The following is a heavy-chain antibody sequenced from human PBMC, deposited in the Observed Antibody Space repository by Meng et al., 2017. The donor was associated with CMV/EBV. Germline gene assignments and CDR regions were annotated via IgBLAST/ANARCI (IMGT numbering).Heavy chain of an antibody. V-gene: IGHV1-18*01. D-gene: IGHD2-2*01. CDR1: GGTFSSYA. CDR3: AIGPGVVVPAPTDY. Sequence: ASVNVSCKASGGTFSSYAISWVRQAPGQGLEWMGWISAYNGNTNYAQKLQGRVTITTDTSTSTAYMELRSLRSDDTAVYYCAIGPGVVVPAPTDYWGQGTLVTVSS. J-gene: IGHJ4*01. CDR2: ISAYNGNT.